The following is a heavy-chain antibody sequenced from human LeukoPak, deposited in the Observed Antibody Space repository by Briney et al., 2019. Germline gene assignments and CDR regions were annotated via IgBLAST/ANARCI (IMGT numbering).Heavy chain of an antibody. Sequence: ASVKVSCKASGYTFTGYYMHWVRQAPGQGLEWMGWINPNSGGTNYAQKFQGRVTMTRDTSISTAYMELSRLRSDDTAVYYCARDTAQKVLWFGELLQNNWFDPWGQGTLVTVSS. J-gene: IGHJ5*02. CDR2: INPNSGGT. CDR1: GYTFTGYY. CDR3: ARDTAQKVLWFGELLQNNWFDP. V-gene: IGHV1-2*02. D-gene: IGHD3-10*01.